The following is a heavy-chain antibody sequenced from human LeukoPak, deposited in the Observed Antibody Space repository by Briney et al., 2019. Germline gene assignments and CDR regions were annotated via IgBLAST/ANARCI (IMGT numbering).Heavy chain of an antibody. Sequence: GDSLKISCKGSGYSFTNYWIGWVRQMPGKGLEWMGIIYPNASDTRYSPSFRGQVTISDDKSITTAYLQWNSLKASDTAMYYCALSSGAYNSAGYFDYWGQGALVTVSS. CDR3: ALSSGAYNSAGYFDY. V-gene: IGHV5-51*01. CDR1: GYSFTNYW. CDR2: IYPNASDT. J-gene: IGHJ4*02. D-gene: IGHD2-15*01.